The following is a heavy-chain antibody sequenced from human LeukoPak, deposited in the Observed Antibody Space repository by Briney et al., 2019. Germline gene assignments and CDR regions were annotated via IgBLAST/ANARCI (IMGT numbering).Heavy chain of an antibody. CDR1: GGSISSSNW. CDR3: AVYCGGDCYSGVNNWFDP. J-gene: IGHJ5*02. Sequence: PSGTLSLTCAVSGGSISSSNWWSWVRQPPGKGLEWIGEIYHSGSTNYNPSLKSRVTISVDKSKNQFSLKLSSVTAADTAVYYCAVYCGGDCYSGVNNWFDPWGQGTPVTVSS. V-gene: IGHV4-4*02. D-gene: IGHD2-21*02. CDR2: IYHSGST.